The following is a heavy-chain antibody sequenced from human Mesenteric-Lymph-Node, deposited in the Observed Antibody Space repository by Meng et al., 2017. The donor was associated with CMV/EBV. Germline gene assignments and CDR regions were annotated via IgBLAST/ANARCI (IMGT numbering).Heavy chain of an antibody. CDR2: MNPTSGNT. Sequence: PFPTYAINWLRQATGQGLEWMGWMNPTSGNTGSAQTFQGRVTITRNTSISTAYMDLSSLTSEDTAVYYCARAIRSHELGVVHYSFDYWGQGTLVTVSS. V-gene: IGHV1-8*01. J-gene: IGHJ4*02. D-gene: IGHD3-3*01. CDR1: PFPTYA. CDR3: ARAIRSHELGVVHYSFDY.